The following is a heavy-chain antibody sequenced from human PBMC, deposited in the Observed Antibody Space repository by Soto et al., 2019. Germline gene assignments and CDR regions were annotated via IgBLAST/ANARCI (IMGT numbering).Heavy chain of an antibody. CDR3: ARAAVALAGTRYFLP. J-gene: IGHJ1*01. D-gene: IGHD6-19*01. CDR2: ISGYNGNT. Sequence: QVQLVQSGAEVKKPGASVKVSCKASGYTFTTYGISWVRQAPGQGLEWMGWISGYNGNTNYAQKIQGRVTMTTDTSTTTAYMELRSLRSDDTAVYYCARAAVALAGTRYFLPWGQGTLVTVSP. V-gene: IGHV1-18*01. CDR1: GYTFTTYG.